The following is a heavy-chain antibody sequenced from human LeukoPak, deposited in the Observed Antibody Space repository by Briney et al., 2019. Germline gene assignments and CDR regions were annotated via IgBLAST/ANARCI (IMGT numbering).Heavy chain of an antibody. CDR1: GGSINSYY. J-gene: IGHJ3*02. Sequence: SETLSLTCTVSGGSINSYYWSWIRQPPGKGLEWIGYIYSSGNTNYNPSLKSRVTISVDTSKNQFSLKLSSVTAADTAVYYCARDYYDSSGYDAFDIWGQGTMVTVSS. CDR3: ARDYYDSSGYDAFDI. D-gene: IGHD3-22*01. CDR2: IYSSGNT. V-gene: IGHV4-59*01.